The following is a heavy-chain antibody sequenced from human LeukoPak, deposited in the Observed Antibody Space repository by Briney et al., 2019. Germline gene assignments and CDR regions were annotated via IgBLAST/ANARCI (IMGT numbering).Heavy chain of an antibody. J-gene: IGHJ4*02. CDR3: AKALKKRGGWYNFDY. CDR2: INQDESEK. V-gene: IGHV3-7*03. D-gene: IGHD6-19*01. CDR1: GFTFSSYW. Sequence: GGSLRLSCAASGFTFSSYWMTWVRQAPGKGLEWVANINQDESEKYYVDSVKGRFTISRDNAKNSLYLQMNSLRAEDMALYYCAKALKKRGGWYNFDYWGQGTLVTVSS.